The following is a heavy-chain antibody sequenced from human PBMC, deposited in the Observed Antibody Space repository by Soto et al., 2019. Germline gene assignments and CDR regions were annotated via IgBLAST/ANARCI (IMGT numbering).Heavy chain of an antibody. D-gene: IGHD1-1*01. J-gene: IGHJ6*02. V-gene: IGHV3-30*18. CDR3: AKAGGVQLNYYGMDV. CDR2: ISYDGSNK. Sequence: QVQLVESGGGVVQPGRSLRLSCAASGFTFSSYGMHWVRQAPGKGLEWVAVISYDGSNKYYADSVKGRFTISRDNSKNTLYLQMNSVRAEDTAVYYSAKAGGVQLNYYGMDVWGQGTTVTVSS. CDR1: GFTFSSYG.